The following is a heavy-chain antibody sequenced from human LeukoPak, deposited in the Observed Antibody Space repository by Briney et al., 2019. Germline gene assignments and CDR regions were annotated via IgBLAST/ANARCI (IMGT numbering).Heavy chain of an antibody. CDR1: GGTFSSYA. J-gene: IGHJ6*03. CDR3: ARVKSGYYYDSSGYRFYMDV. V-gene: IGHV1-69*06. D-gene: IGHD3-22*01. Sequence: ASVKVSCKASGGTFSSYAISWVRQAPGQGLEWMGGIIPIFGTANYAQKFQGRVTITADKSTSTAYMELSSLRSEDTAVYYCARVKSGYYYDSSGYRFYMDVWGKGTTVTVSS. CDR2: IIPIFGTA.